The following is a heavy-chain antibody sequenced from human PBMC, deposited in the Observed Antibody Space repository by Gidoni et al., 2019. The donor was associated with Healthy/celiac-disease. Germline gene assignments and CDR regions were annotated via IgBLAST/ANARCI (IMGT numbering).Heavy chain of an antibody. CDR1: GFTSSAYA. Sequence: EVQLLESGGGLVQPGGSLRLSCAATGFTSSAYAMSWVRQAQGKGLEWVSAISGSGGSTYYADSVKGRFTISRDNSKNTLYLQMNSLRAEDTAVYYCAKEGGYSYAPRGWFDPWGQGTLVTVSS. CDR3: AKEGGYSYAPRGWFDP. CDR2: ISGSGGST. J-gene: IGHJ5*02. D-gene: IGHD5-18*01. V-gene: IGHV3-23*01.